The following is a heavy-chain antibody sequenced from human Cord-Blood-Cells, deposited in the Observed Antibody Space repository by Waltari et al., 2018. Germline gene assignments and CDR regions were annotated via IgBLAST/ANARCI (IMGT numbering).Heavy chain of an antibody. J-gene: IGHJ4*02. CDR2: IKQDGSEK. D-gene: IGHD1-26*01. CDR3: ARDRPGVGATFDY. V-gene: IGHV3-7*01. CDR1: GFTFSSYW. Sequence: EVQLVESGGGLVQPGGSLRLSCAASGFTFSSYWMSWVRQAPGKGLEWVANIKQDGSEKYYVDSGKGRFTISRDNAKNSLYLQMNSLRAEDTAVYYCARDRPGVGATFDYWGQGTLVTVSS.